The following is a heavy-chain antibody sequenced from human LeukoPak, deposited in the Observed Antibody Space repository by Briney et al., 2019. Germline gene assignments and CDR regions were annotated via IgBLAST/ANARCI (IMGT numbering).Heavy chain of an antibody. D-gene: IGHD3-10*01. CDR2: ISGSGGST. V-gene: IGHV3-23*01. Sequence: PGGSLRLSCAASGFTFSSYAMSWVRQAPGKGLEWVSAISGSGGSTYYADSVKGRFTISRDNAKNSLYLQMNSLRAEDTAVYYCARDRLLWFGELLVQYYFDYWGQGTLVTVSS. CDR1: GFTFSSYA. CDR3: ARDRLLWFGELLVQYYFDY. J-gene: IGHJ4*02.